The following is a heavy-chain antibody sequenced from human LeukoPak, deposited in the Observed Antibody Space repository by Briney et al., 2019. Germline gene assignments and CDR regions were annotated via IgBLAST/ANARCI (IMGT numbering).Heavy chain of an antibody. CDR2: IYYSGST. CDR1: VGSITIIIYY. D-gene: IGHD3-22*01. J-gene: IGHJ4*02. Sequence: GTLPLTRMFFVGSITIIIYYWGWIRHPPGKGLEGIGSIYYSGSTYHNPPLKSGVTISVDTYKKQFSLKLRSVAAADTAVYYCARHGDTYYYDSSGPWYFDYWGQGTLVTVS. CDR3: ARHGDTYYYDSSGPWYFDY. V-gene: IGHV4-39*01.